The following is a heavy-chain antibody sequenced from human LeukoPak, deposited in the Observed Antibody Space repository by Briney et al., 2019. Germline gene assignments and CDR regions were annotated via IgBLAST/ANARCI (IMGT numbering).Heavy chain of an antibody. CDR2: IIPFLNIT. CDR3: ASQDHYYDTSGFRFDY. V-gene: IGHV1-69*04. D-gene: IGHD3-22*01. CDR1: GGTFSNYA. J-gene: IGHJ4*02. Sequence: AAPVKVSCKTSGGTFSNYAISWVRQAPGLGLEWMGRIIPFLNITNYAQRFRGRVTITADKSTRTAYMELSSLRSDDTAVFYCASQDHYYDTSGFRFDYWGQGTLVTVSS.